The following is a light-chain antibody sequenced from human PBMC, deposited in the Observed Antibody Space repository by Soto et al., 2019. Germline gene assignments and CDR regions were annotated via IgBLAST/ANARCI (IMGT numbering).Light chain of an antibody. CDR1: SSDVGNYNR. J-gene: IGLJ1*01. CDR3: SSYTSSSTYV. CDR2: EVS. Sequence: QSALTQPPSVSGSPGQSVTISCTGTSSDVGNYNRVSWYQQPPGTAPKVIIYEVSNRPSGVPERFSGSKSGNTASLTISGLQAEDEADYYCSSYTSSSTYVFGTGTKVTVL. V-gene: IGLV2-18*02.